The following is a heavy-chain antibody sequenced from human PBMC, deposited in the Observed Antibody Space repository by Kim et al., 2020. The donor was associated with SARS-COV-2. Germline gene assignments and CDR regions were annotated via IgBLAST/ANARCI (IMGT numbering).Heavy chain of an antibody. V-gene: IGHV4-59*13. CDR1: GGSISSYY. CDR2: SYYSGST. J-gene: IGHJ4*01. D-gene: IGHD3-3*01. Sequence: SETLSLTCTVSGGSISSYYWSWIRQPPGQGLXWIGYSYYSGSTNYNLSLKSRVTXSVDXXXNQXXXKLXXVTXXXTAXXXCGXXRVXXXGVXXXF. CDR3: GXXRVXXXGVXXXF.